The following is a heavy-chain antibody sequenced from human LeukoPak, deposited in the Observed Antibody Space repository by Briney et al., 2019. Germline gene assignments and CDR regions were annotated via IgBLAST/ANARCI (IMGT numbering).Heavy chain of an antibody. V-gene: IGHV3-74*01. Sequence: GGSLRLSCAASGFTFSSYWMHWVRQAPGKGLVWVSRINTDGSTTDYADSVKGRFTISRDNAKNTMYLQMNSLRAEDTAVYYCARDGTAANFDYWGQGTLLTVSS. CDR2: INTDGSTT. CDR3: ARDGTAANFDY. CDR1: GFTFSSYW. D-gene: IGHD6-13*01. J-gene: IGHJ4*02.